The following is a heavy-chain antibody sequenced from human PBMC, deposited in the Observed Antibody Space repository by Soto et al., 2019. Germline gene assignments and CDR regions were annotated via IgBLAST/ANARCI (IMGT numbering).Heavy chain of an antibody. CDR1: GGSFGGYY. CDR3: ARDLEYSSSWYYYYGLDV. CDR2: INHSGST. J-gene: IGHJ6*02. Sequence: PSETLSLTCAVYGGSFGGYYWSWIRQPPGKGLEWIGEINHSGSTNYNSSLKSRVTISVDTSKNQFSLKLSSVRDEDTAMYYCARDLEYSSSWYYYYGLDVWGHGTTVTVSS. D-gene: IGHD6-6*01. V-gene: IGHV4-34*01.